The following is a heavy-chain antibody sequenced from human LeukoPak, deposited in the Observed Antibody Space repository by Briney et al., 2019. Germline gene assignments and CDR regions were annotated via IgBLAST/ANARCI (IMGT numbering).Heavy chain of an antibody. Sequence: SETLSLTCTVSGGSISSYYWSWIRQPPGKGLEWIGYIYYSGSTNYNPSLKSRVTISVDTSKNQFSLKLSSVTAADTAVYYCTSLLSTSGTFDSWGQGTLVAVSS. CDR1: GGSISSYY. V-gene: IGHV4-59*12. D-gene: IGHD3-10*01. CDR3: TSLLSTSGTFDS. CDR2: IYYSGST. J-gene: IGHJ4*02.